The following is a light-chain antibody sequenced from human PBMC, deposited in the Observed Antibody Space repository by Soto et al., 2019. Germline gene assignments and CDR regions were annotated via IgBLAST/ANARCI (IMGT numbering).Light chain of an antibody. CDR3: AAWDDSLNVLYV. J-gene: IGLJ1*01. CDR1: SSNIGSNT. Sequence: QSALTQPPSASGTHGQRVTISCSGSSSNIGSNTVNWYQQLPGTAPKLLIYSNNQRPSGVPDRFSGSKSGTSASLAISGLQSEDEADYYCAAWDDSLNVLYVFGTGTKVTVL. V-gene: IGLV1-44*01. CDR2: SNN.